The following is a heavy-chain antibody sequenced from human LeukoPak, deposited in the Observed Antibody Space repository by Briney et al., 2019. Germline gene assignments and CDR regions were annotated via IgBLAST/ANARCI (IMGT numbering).Heavy chain of an antibody. Sequence: SETLSLTCTVSGGSISSGGYYWSWIRQHPGKGLEWIGYIYYSGSTYYNPSLKSRVTISVDTSKNQFSLKLSSVTATDTAVYYCARRGYPNWFDPWGQGTLVTVSS. CDR1: GGSISSGGYY. J-gene: IGHJ5*02. V-gene: IGHV4-31*03. CDR2: IYYSGST. D-gene: IGHD3-16*02. CDR3: ARRGYPNWFDP.